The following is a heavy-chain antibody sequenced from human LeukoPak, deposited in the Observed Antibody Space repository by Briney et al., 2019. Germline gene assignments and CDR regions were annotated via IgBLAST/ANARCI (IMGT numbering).Heavy chain of an antibody. D-gene: IGHD3-10*01. J-gene: IGHJ5*02. Sequence: PSETLSLTCTVSGGSISSSSYYWGWIRQPPGKGLEWIGSIYYSGSTYYNPSLKSRVTISVDTSKNQFSLKLSSVTAADTAVYYCARRVQYYYALAGFDPWGQGTLVTVSS. CDR3: ARRVQYYYALAGFDP. CDR2: IYYSGST. V-gene: IGHV4-39*07. CDR1: GGSISSSSYY.